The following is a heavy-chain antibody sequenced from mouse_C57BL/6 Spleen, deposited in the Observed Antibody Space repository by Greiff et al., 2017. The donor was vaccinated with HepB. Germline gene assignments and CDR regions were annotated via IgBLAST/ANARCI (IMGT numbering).Heavy chain of an antibody. D-gene: IGHD2-3*01. V-gene: IGHV5-17*01. CDR2: ISSGSSTI. CDR1: GFTFSDYG. Sequence: EVKLMESGGGLVKPGGSLKLSCAASGFTFSDYGMHWVRQAPEKGLEWVAYISSGSSTIYYADTVKGRFTISRDNAKNTLFLQMTSLRSEDTAMYYCATDGYSFDYWGQGTTLTVSS. J-gene: IGHJ2*01. CDR3: ATDGYSFDY.